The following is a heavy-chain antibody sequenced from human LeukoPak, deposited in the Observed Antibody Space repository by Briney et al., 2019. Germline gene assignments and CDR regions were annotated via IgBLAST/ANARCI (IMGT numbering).Heavy chain of an antibody. CDR1: GFTFSGSA. CDR3: TRPHTYYYDSSGGDY. Sequence: GGSLRLSCAASGFTFSGSAMHWVRQASGKGLEWVGRIRSKANSYATAYAASVKGRFTISRDDSKNTAYLQTNSLKTEDTAVYCCTRPHTYYYDSSGGDYWGQGTLVTVSS. V-gene: IGHV3-73*01. CDR2: IRSKANSYAT. J-gene: IGHJ4*02. D-gene: IGHD3-22*01.